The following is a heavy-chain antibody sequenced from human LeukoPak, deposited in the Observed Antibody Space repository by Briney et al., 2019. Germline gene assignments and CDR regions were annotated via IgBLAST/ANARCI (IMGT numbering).Heavy chain of an antibody. J-gene: IGHJ4*02. Sequence: ASVKVSCKASGYTFTSYGISWVRQAPGQGLEWMGWISAYNGNTNYAQKPQGRVTMTTDTSTSTAYMELRSLRSDDTAVYYCARASYDSSGYYFVHWGQGTLVTVSS. CDR2: ISAYNGNT. CDR3: ARASYDSSGYYFVH. V-gene: IGHV1-18*01. CDR1: GYTFTSYG. D-gene: IGHD3-22*01.